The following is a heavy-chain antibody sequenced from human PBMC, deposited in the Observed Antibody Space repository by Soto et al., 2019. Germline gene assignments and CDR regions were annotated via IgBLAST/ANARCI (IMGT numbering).Heavy chain of an antibody. J-gene: IGHJ4*02. D-gene: IGHD2-2*01. V-gene: IGHV3-30-3*01. CDR1: GFTFSNFV. Sequence: SGGSLRLSCAASGFTFSNFVMHWFRQAPGKGLEWVAGMSSDGTTTFYADSVKGRFTISRDNAKNTLYLQMNSLRAEDTAVYYCARDKSRAVIDYWGQGTLVTVSS. CDR3: ARDKSRAVIDY. CDR2: MSSDGTTT.